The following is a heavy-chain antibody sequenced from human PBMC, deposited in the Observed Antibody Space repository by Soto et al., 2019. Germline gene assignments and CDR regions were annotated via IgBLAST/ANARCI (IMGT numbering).Heavy chain of an antibody. CDR1: GGSISSRGFD. J-gene: IGHJ3*01. CDR3: ARAHNFDRSDYPDAFDV. V-gene: IGHV4-31*03. D-gene: IGHD3-22*01. Sequence: QVQLQESGPGLVKPSQTLSLTCTVSGGSISSRGFDWTWIRQHPEKGPEWIGHISYSGSTYYNPSLKTRLTISVDTSKNQLSLKLTSMTAADTAVYYCARAHNFDRSDYPDAFDVWGQGTMVPVSS. CDR2: ISYSGST.